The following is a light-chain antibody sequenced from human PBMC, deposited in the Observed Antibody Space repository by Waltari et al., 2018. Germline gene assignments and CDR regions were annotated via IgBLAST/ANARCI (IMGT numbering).Light chain of an antibody. CDR1: SSNIGAGYD. CDR3: QSYDSSLSGI. Sequence: QSVLTQPPSVSGAPGQRVTISCTGSSSNIGAGYDVHWYQQLPGAAPKLPIFSNTNRASGVPDRISAAKSGTSASLVITGLQAEDEADYFCQSYDSSLSGIFGGGTKLTVL. CDR2: SNT. V-gene: IGLV1-40*01. J-gene: IGLJ2*01.